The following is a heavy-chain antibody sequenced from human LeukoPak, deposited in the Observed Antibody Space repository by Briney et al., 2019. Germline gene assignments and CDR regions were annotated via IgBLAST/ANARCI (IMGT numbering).Heavy chain of an antibody. J-gene: IGHJ4*02. V-gene: IGHV3-30*18. CDR2: ISYDGSQT. Sequence: GGSLRLSCAASGFTFSIYGMHWVRQAPGKGLEWVSMISYDGSQTYYADSVKGRFTISRDNSKNTLYLQMNSLRAEDTAVYYCTKDQTDFWSGFYDHWGQGTLVTVSS. CDR1: GFTFSIYG. D-gene: IGHD3-3*01. CDR3: TKDQTDFWSGFYDH.